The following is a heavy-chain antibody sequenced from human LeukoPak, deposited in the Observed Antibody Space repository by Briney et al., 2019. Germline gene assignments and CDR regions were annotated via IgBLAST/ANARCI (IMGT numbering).Heavy chain of an antibody. CDR1: GFDFSNYY. CDR3: TRDEGATVATYRFDF. D-gene: IGHD4-23*01. CDR2: IKYDGSDN. J-gene: IGHJ4*02. Sequence: PGGSLGLSCEASGFDFSNYYMSWVRQAPGKGLEWLANIKYDGSDNYYVDSVKGRFTISRDNAKNSLYLRMSSLRAEDTAVYCTRDEGATVATYRFDFWGQGTLVSVSS. V-gene: IGHV3-7*01.